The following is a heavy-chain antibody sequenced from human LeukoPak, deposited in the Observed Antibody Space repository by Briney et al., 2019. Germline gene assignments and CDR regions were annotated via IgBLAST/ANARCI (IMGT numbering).Heavy chain of an antibody. CDR2: ISGSGFNT. CDR3: AKSRSCGGDCYSGGVFDY. Sequence: PGGSLRLSCAASGFTFISYGMTWVRQAPGKGLEWVSSISGSGFNTYYADSVKGRFTISRDNPKNTLYLQMNSLRTEDTAVYYCAKSRSCGGDCYSGGVFDYWGQGTLVTVSS. D-gene: IGHD2-21*02. CDR1: GFTFISYG. V-gene: IGHV3-23*01. J-gene: IGHJ4*02.